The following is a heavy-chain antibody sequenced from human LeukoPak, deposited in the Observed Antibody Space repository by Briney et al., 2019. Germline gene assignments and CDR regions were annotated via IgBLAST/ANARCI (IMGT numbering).Heavy chain of an antibody. Sequence: GGSLRLSCAASGFTFSGYAMYWVRQAPGKGLEWVAVISNDGNNKYYADSVKGRFTISRDNSKNTLYLQMNSLRAEDTAVYYCAKVGPTGQNTAMVYYDYWGQGTLVTVSS. CDR3: AKVGPTGQNTAMVYYDY. V-gene: IGHV3-30-3*01. CDR2: ISNDGNNK. CDR1: GFTFSGYA. J-gene: IGHJ4*02. D-gene: IGHD5-18*01.